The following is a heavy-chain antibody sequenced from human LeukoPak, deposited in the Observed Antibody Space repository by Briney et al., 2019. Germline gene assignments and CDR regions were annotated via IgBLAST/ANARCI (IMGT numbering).Heavy chain of an antibody. J-gene: IGHJ4*02. CDR3: ASEYEVGAMFDY. CDR1: GFTFSSYW. Sequence: PGGSLRLSCAASGFTFSSYWMSWVRQAPGKGLECVANIKQDGSEKYYVDSVKGRFTISRDNAKNSLYLQMNSLRAEDTAVYYCASEYEVGAMFDYWGQGTLVTVSS. V-gene: IGHV3-7*01. D-gene: IGHD1-26*01. CDR2: IKQDGSEK.